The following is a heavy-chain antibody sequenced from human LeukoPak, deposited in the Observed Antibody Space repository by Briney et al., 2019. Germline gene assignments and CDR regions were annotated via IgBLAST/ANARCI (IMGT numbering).Heavy chain of an antibody. Sequence: VDSVKGRFTISRDNAKNSLYLQMSSLRAEDTAVYYCARGARGYSGYDPDYYYYYMDVWGKGTTVTVSS. CDR3: ARGARGYSGYDPDYYYYYMDV. V-gene: IGHV3-7*01. J-gene: IGHJ6*03. D-gene: IGHD5-12*01.